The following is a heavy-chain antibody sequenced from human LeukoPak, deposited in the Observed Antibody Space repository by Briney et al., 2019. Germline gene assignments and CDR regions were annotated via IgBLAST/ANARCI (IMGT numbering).Heavy chain of an antibody. CDR3: ARKSSGWKQFDY. V-gene: IGHV4-59*02. J-gene: IGHJ4*02. CDR2: IYYSGST. Sequence: SETLSLTCTVSGDSVSNYYWTWIRQPPGKGLEWVGYIYYSGSTNYNPSLKSRVTISVDTSKNQFSLKLSSVTAADTAVYYCARKSSGWKQFDYWGQGTLVTVSS. D-gene: IGHD6-19*01. CDR1: GDSVSNYY.